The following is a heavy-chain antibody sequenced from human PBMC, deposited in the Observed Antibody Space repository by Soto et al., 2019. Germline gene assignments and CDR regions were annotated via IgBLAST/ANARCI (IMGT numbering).Heavy chain of an antibody. CDR1: GGSISSYY. CDR3: ARLGGTYYYGSGSYLNLAYYFDY. D-gene: IGHD3-10*01. V-gene: IGHV4-59*01. CDR2: IYYSGST. Sequence: SETLSLTCTVSGGSISSYYLSWIRQPPGKGLEWIGYIYYSGSTNYNPSLKSRVTISVDTSKNQFSLKLSSVTAADTAVYYCARLGGTYYYGSGSYLNLAYYFDYWGQGTLVTVSS. J-gene: IGHJ4*02.